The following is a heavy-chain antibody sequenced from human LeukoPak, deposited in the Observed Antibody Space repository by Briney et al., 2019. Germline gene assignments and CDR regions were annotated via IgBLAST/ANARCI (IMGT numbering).Heavy chain of an antibody. J-gene: IGHJ4*02. V-gene: IGHV3-23*01. D-gene: IGHD6-13*01. CDR1: GFTFSSYA. CDR2: ISGSGGST. Sequence: GSLRLSCAASGFTFSSYAMSWVRQAPGKGLEWVSAISGSGGSTYYADSVKGRFIISRDNAKNSLYLQMNSLRAEDTALYYCAKDLAATIPVGFDYWGQGTLVTVSS. CDR3: AKDLAATIPVGFDY.